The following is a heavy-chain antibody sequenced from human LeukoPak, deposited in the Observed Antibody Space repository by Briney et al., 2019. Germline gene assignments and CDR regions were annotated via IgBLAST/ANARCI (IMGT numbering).Heavy chain of an antibody. CDR3: AKKVVVVVVAEDYFDY. V-gene: IGHV3-23*01. J-gene: IGHJ4*02. D-gene: IGHD2-15*01. CDR2: ISGSGGST. Sequence: SGGSLRLSCAASGFTFSSYAMSWVRQAPGKGLEWVSAISGSGGSTYYADSVKGRFTISRDNSKNTLYLQMNSLRAEDTAVYYCAKKVVVVVVAEDYFDYWGQGTLVTVS. CDR1: GFTFSSYA.